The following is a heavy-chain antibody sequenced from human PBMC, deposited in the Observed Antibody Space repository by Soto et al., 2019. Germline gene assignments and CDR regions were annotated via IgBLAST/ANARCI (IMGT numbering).Heavy chain of an antibody. CDR2: INHSGST. J-gene: IGHJ6*03. Sequence: SETLSLTCAVYGGSFSGYYWSWIRQPPGKGLEWIGEINHSGSTNYNPSLKSRVTISVDTSKNQFSLKLSSVTAADTAVYYCAGPVSNRGWRGLYYYYYMDAWGKGTTVTVSS. CDR1: GGSFSGYY. CDR3: AGPVSNRGWRGLYYYYYMDA. D-gene: IGHD6-19*01. V-gene: IGHV4-34*01.